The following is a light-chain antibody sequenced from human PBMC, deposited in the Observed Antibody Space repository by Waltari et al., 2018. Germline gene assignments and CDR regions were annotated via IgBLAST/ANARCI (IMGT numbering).Light chain of an antibody. J-gene: IGKJ2*01. CDR2: EAS. CDR3: QQYNRYPYT. CDR1: QGISSW. Sequence: DIQLTQSPSFLSASVGDRVTITCRASQGISSWLAWYQQKPGKAPKLLIYEASTLESGLPSRFSGSGSGTEFTLTISSLQPDDSATYFCQQYNRYPYTYGQGTKLEIK. V-gene: IGKV1-5*03.